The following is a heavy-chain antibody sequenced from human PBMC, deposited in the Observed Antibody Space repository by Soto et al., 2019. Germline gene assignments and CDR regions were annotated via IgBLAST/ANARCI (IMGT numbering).Heavy chain of an antibody. CDR3: ARGRGEDIVVVVAAGYGMDV. V-gene: IGHV4-34*01. Sequence: PSETLSLTCAVYGGSFSGYYWGWIRQPPGKGLEWIGEINHSGSTNYNPSLKSRVTISVDTSKNQFSLKLSSVTAADTAVYYCARGRGEDIVVVVAAGYGMDVWGQGTTVT. J-gene: IGHJ6*02. CDR2: INHSGST. CDR1: GGSFSGYY. D-gene: IGHD2-15*01.